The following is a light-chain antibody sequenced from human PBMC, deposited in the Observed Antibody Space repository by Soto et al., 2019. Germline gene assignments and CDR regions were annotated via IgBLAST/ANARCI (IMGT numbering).Light chain of an antibody. V-gene: IGLV2-14*01. CDR1: RSDFGGYNY. J-gene: IGLJ1*01. CDR2: DVS. CDR3: SSYTSSSTLVV. Sequence: QSALTQPASVSGSPGQSITISCTGTRSDFGGYNYVSWYQQHPGKAPKLMIYDVSNRPSGVSNRFSGSKSGNTASLTISGLQAEDEADYYCSSYTSSSTLVVFGTGTKVTVL.